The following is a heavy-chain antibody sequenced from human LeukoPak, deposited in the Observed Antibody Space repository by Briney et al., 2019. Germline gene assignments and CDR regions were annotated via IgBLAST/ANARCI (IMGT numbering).Heavy chain of an antibody. D-gene: IGHD3-22*01. J-gene: IGHJ4*02. Sequence: SETLSLTSAVYGGSFCGYYWSWISPPPGRGLGWIGEINHSGSTNYNPSLKSRVTTTVDTSKNQFSLQLSSVTAADTAVYYCARGLYYNSSGSPSFDYWGQGTLVTVSS. CDR2: INHSGST. V-gene: IGHV4-34*01. CDR1: GGSFCGYY. CDR3: ARGLYYNSSGSPSFDY.